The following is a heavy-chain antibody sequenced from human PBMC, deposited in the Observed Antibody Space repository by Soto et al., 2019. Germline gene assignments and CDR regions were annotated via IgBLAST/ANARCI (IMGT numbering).Heavy chain of an antibody. CDR2: ISSSSSTI. D-gene: IGHD5-12*01. Sequence: EVQLVESGGGLVQPGGSLRLSCAASGFTFSSYSMNWVRQAPGKGLEWVSYISSSSSTIYYADSVKGRFTISRDNAKNSLYLQMNGLRDEDTAVYYCARDLVERCLRVGMDVWGQGTTVTGSS. J-gene: IGHJ6*02. V-gene: IGHV3-48*02. CDR3: ARDLVERCLRVGMDV. CDR1: GFTFSSYS.